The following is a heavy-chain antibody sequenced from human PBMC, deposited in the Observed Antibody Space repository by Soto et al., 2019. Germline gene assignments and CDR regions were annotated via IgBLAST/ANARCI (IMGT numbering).Heavy chain of an antibody. CDR3: ASEPRECESAVCQGWLDP. D-gene: IGHD3-10*01. Sequence: GGSLRLSCAASGFTFSTYWMTWVRQAPGKGLEWVANIKQDGSEKYYVDSVKGRFTISRDNARNSLYLEMNRLRVEDTAVYYCASEPRECESAVCQGWLDPWGQGTLVTVSS. J-gene: IGHJ5*02. CDR1: GFTFSTYW. V-gene: IGHV3-7*01. CDR2: IKQDGSEK.